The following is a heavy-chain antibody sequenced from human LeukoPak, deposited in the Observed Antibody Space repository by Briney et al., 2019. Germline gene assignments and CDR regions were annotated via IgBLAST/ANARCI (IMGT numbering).Heavy chain of an antibody. V-gene: IGHV3-30*18. J-gene: IGHJ3*02. CDR2: ISYDGSNK. CDR3: AKDSGIAVAGTLRAFDI. D-gene: IGHD6-19*01. CDR1: GFTFSSYG. Sequence: GRSLRLSCAASGFTFSSYGMHWVRQAPGKGLEWVAVISYDGSNKYFADSVKGRFTISRDNSKNTLYLQMNSLRAEDTAVYYCAKDSGIAVAGTLRAFDIWGQGTMVTVSS.